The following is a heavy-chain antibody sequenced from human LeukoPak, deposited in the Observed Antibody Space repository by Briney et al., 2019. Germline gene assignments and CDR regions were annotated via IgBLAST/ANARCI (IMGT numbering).Heavy chain of an antibody. J-gene: IGHJ6*02. Sequence: SVKVSCKASGGTFSSYAISWVRQAPGQGLEWMGGIIPIFGTANYAQKFQGRVTITADESTSTAYIEPSSLRSEDTAVYYCARGLYYYDSSGYYYYYYGMDVWGQGTTVTVSS. D-gene: IGHD3-22*01. CDR3: ARGLYYYDSSGYYYYYYGMDV. CDR2: IIPIFGTA. V-gene: IGHV1-69*01. CDR1: GGTFSSYA.